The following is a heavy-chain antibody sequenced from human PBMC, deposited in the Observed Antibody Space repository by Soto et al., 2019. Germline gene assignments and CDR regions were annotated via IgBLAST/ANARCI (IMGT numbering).Heavy chain of an antibody. D-gene: IGHD2-2*01. CDR2: INPNSGGT. J-gene: IGHJ5*02. V-gene: IGHV1-2*04. Sequence: ASVKVSCKASGYTFTGYYMHWVRQAPGQGLEWMGWINPNSGGTNYAQKFQGWVTMTRDTSISTAYMELSRLRSDDTAVYYCARGGGVVAVPANWFDPWGQGTLVTVSS. CDR3: ARGGGVVAVPANWFDP. CDR1: GYTFTGYY.